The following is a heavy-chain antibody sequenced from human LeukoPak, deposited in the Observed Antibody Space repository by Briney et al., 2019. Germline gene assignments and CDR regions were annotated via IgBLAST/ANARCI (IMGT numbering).Heavy chain of an antibody. CDR2: INHSGST. V-gene: IGHV4-34*01. J-gene: IGHJ4*02. CDR3: ARHIECSGGSCYDNLVDY. D-gene: IGHD2-15*01. Sequence: PSETLSLTCAVYGGSFSGYYWSWIRQPPGKGLEWIGEINHSGSTNYNPSLKSRVTISVDTSKNQFSLKLSSVTAADTAVYYCARHIECSGGSCYDNLVDYWGQGTLVTVSS. CDR1: GGSFSGYY.